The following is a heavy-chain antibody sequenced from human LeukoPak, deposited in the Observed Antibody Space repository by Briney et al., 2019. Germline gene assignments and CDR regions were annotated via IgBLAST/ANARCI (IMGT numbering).Heavy chain of an antibody. CDR2: IYYSGST. CDR1: GGSISSYY. J-gene: IGHJ6*02. D-gene: IGHD3-10*01. Sequence: PSETLSLTCTVSGGSISSYYWSWIRQPPGKGLEWIGYIYYSGSTNYNPSLKSRVTISVDTSKNQFSLKLISVTAADTAVYYCARDQLVRGVFDHYYYGMDVWGRGTTVTVSS. V-gene: IGHV4-59*01. CDR3: ARDQLVRGVFDHYYYGMDV.